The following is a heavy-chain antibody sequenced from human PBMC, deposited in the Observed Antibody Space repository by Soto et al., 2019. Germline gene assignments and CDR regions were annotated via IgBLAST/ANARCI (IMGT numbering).Heavy chain of an antibody. CDR3: ARARRIAGGGGFDP. D-gene: IGHD2-21*01. V-gene: IGHV1-8*01. CDR1: GYTFTSYD. Sequence: QVQLVQSGAEVKKPGASVKVSCKASGYTFTSYDVNWVRQATGQGLEWMGWMNPNSGNTGYAQKFQGRVSTAGNTSISTAYMELSSLRSEDTAVYYCARARRIAGGGGFDPWGQGTLVTVSS. CDR2: MNPNSGNT. J-gene: IGHJ5*02.